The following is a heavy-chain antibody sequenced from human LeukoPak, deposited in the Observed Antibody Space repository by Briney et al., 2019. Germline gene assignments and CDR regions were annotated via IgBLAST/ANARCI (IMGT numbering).Heavy chain of an antibody. V-gene: IGHV3-33*01. CDR2: IWYDGSNK. D-gene: IGHD3-10*01. Sequence: VAVIWYDGSNKYYADSVNGRFTISRDNSKNTLYLQMNSLRAEDTAVYYCARDMVRGEGIDPWGQGTLXT. J-gene: IGHJ5*02. CDR3: ARDMVRGEGIDP.